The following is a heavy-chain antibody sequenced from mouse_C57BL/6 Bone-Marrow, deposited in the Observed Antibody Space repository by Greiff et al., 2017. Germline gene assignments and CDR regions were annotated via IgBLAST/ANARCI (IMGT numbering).Heavy chain of an antibody. D-gene: IGHD1-1*01. J-gene: IGHJ1*03. CDR3: ARIGPHRPHYGSSRYWYFDV. V-gene: IGHV1-9*01. Sequence: QVQLQQSGAELMKPGASVKLSCKATGYTFTGYWIEWVKQRPGHGLEWIGEILPGSGSTNYNEKFKGKATFTADTSSNTAYMQLSSLTTEDSAIYYCARIGPHRPHYGSSRYWYFDVWGTGTTVTVSS. CDR2: ILPGSGST. CDR1: GYTFTGYW.